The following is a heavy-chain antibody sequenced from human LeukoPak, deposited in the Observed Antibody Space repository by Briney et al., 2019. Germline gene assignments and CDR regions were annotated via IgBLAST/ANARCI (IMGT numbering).Heavy chain of an antibody. CDR3: AKADDSSGYYYDSD. CDR1: GFTFSSYA. V-gene: IGHV3-23*01. J-gene: IGHJ4*02. Sequence: GGSLRLSCAASGFTFSSYAMSWVRQAPGKGLEWVSAISGSGGSTYYADYVKGRFTISRDNSKNTLYLQMNSLRAEDTAVYYCAKADDSSGYYYDSDWGQGTLVTVSS. D-gene: IGHD3-22*01. CDR2: ISGSGGST.